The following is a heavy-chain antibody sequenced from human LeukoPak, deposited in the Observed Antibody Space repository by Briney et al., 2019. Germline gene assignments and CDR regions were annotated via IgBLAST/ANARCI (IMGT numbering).Heavy chain of an antibody. CDR2: ISGSSRYI. V-gene: IGHV3-21*01. CDR3: ACQPDYYDSTEAAFDI. CDR1: GFTFSSCT. Sequence: GSLRLSCAASGFTFSSCTMNWVRQAPGKGLEWVSSISGSSRYIYYADSVKGRFTISRDNARNSLYLQMNSLRAEDTAVYYCACQPDYYDSTEAAFDIWGQGTMVTVSP. D-gene: IGHD3-22*01. J-gene: IGHJ3*02.